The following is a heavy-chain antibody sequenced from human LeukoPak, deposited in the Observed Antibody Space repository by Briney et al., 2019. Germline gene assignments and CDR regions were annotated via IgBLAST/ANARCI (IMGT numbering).Heavy chain of an antibody. J-gene: IGHJ4*02. D-gene: IGHD3-22*01. Sequence: SVKVSCKASGGTFSSYAISGVRQAPGQGLEWMGRIIPILGIANYAQKFQGRVTITADKSTSTAYMELSSLRSEATAVYYCASYRQIYYYDSSGYTTARDYWGQGTLVTVSS. V-gene: IGHV1-69*04. CDR1: GGTFSSYA. CDR2: IIPILGIA. CDR3: ASYRQIYYYDSSGYTTARDY.